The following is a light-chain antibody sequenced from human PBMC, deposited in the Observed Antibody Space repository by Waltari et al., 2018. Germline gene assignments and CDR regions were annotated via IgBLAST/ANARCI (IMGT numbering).Light chain of an antibody. CDR3: QQYYSTPPMYT. CDR1: QSVLYSSNNKNY. CDR2: WAS. V-gene: IGKV4-1*01. Sequence: DIVMTQSPDSLSVSLGSRATINCKASQSVLYSSNNKNYLGWYQQIPGQPPKLLIYWASTRESGVPDRFSGSESGTDFTLTISSLQAEDVAVYYCQQYYSTPPMYTFGQGTKLEIK. J-gene: IGKJ2*01.